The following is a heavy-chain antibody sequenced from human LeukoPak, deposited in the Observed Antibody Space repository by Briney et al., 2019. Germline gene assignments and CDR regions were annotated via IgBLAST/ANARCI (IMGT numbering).Heavy chain of an antibody. D-gene: IGHD6-13*01. CDR3: ARQYSSSWIGYYYYYMDV. CDR2: ISSSSTI. J-gene: IGHJ6*03. Sequence: GGSLRLSCAASGFTFSSYEMNWVRQAPGKGLEWVSYISSSSTIYYADSVKGRFTISRDNAKNSLYLQMNSLRAEDTAVYYCARQYSSSWIGYYYYYMDVWGKGTTVTVSS. V-gene: IGHV3-48*03. CDR1: GFTFSSYE.